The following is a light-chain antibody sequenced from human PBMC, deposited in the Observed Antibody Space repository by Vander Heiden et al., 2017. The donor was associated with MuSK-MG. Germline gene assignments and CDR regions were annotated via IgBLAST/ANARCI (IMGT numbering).Light chain of an antibody. CDR1: SSAVGGYNY. J-gene: IGLJ2*01. CDR3: CSYTGSYTVV. Sequence: HSALTQPPAVSGSPGQSATIACTGTSSAVGGYNYISGYQQHPSKAPTLMIYDVSTRPSGVPDRFSGSKSNNPASLTISGLQAEDEADYSCCSYTGSYTVVFGGGTKLTVL. V-gene: IGLV2-11*02. CDR2: DVS.